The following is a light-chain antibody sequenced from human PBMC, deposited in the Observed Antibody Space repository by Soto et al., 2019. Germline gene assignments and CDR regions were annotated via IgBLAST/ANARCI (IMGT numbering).Light chain of an antibody. CDR1: QSVSRTY. J-gene: IGKJ1*01. V-gene: IGKV3-20*01. CDR2: ATS. CDR3: QQYGRSGT. Sequence: EIVFTQSPGTLSLSPGERATLSCRASQSVSRTYLAWYQQKPVQAPRLLIYATSSRATGIPDRFSGSGSGTDFTLTISRLEPEDFAVYYCQQYGRSGTFGQGTKVDIK.